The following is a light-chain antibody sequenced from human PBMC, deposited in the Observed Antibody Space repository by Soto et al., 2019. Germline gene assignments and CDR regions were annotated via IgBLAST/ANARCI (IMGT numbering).Light chain of an antibody. V-gene: IGKV3-11*01. Sequence: EIVLTQSPATLSLSPGERATLSCRASQSVSSYLAWYQQKPGRAPRLLIYDASTMATGSRSRFSGSGSWTDFTLPISSLERDDFGVYYYQQRSNWPPITFGQGTLLEIK. CDR3: QQRSNWPPIT. CDR2: DAS. J-gene: IGKJ5*01. CDR1: QSVSSY.